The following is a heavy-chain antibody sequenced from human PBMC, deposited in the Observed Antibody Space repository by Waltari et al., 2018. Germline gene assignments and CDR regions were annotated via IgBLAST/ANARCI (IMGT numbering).Heavy chain of an antibody. Sequence: QVQLVQSGAEVKKPGASVKVSCKASGYTFTSYYMHWVRQAPGQGLEWMGIINPSGGSTSYEQKFQGRVTMTRDKSTSTVYMELSSLRSEDTAVYYCARVYGSGTSYYYGMDVWGQGTTVTVSS. CDR2: INPSGGST. D-gene: IGHD3-10*01. CDR3: ARVYGSGTSYYYGMDV. J-gene: IGHJ6*02. V-gene: IGHV1-46*01. CDR1: GYTFTSYY.